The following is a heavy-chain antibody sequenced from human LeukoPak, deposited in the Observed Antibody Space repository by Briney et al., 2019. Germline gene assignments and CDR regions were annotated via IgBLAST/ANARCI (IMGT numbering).Heavy chain of an antibody. J-gene: IGHJ5*02. CDR1: GFIFSSYS. Sequence: GGSLRLSCAASGFIFSSYSMNWVRQAPGKGLEWVSSISSSSNYIYYADSVKGRFTISRDNAKNSLYLQMNSLRAEDTAVYYCARGVVPAAIHLNWFDPWGQGTLVTVSS. CDR2: ISSSSNYI. V-gene: IGHV3-21*01. CDR3: ARGVVPAAIHLNWFDP. D-gene: IGHD2-2*02.